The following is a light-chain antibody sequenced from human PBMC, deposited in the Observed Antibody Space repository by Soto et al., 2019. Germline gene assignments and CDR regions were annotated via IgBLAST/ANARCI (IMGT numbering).Light chain of an antibody. J-gene: IGKJ3*01. CDR2: AAS. CDR3: QQTYSAPLT. Sequence: DIQMTQSPSSLSASVGDRVTITCRASQYINTYLNWYQQKPGKAPKLLIYAASTLQTGVPSRFSGSGSGADFTLTFSSLRPEDFATYYCQQTYSAPLTSGPGTKVDIK. CDR1: QYINTY. V-gene: IGKV1-39*01.